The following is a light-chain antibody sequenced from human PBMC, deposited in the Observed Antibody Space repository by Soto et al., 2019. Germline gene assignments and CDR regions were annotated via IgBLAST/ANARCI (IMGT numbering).Light chain of an antibody. J-gene: IGKJ5*01. CDR3: QQVNDYPIT. Sequence: DIQLTQSPSFLSASVGDRVTIACRASQDIKSYLAWYQQKPGKAPKLLIYPASTLQSGVPSRFSGSGSGTDFTLTISSLQPEDFATYHCQQVNDYPITFGQGTRLEIK. CDR1: QDIKSY. V-gene: IGKV1-9*01. CDR2: PAS.